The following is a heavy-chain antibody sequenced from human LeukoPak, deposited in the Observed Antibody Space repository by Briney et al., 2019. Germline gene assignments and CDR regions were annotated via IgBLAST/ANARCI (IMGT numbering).Heavy chain of an antibody. CDR1: GGTFSSYA. V-gene: IGHV1-69*13. CDR2: IIPIFGTA. Sequence: ASVKVSCKASGGTFSSYAVTWVRQAPGQGLEWMGGIIPIFGTAKYAQKFQGRVTITADESTRTAYMEQSSLRSEDTAVYYCARSPSGYSGYDPVYYWGQGTLVTVSS. D-gene: IGHD5-12*01. J-gene: IGHJ4*02. CDR3: ARSPSGYSGYDPVYY.